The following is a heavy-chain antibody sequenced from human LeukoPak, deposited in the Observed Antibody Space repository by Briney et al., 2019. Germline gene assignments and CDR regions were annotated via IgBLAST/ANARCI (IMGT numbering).Heavy chain of an antibody. CDR2: INPNTGGT. D-gene: IGHD2-21*02. CDR1: EYPFSGYY. CDR3: PRGRGGAWTNYFDY. V-gene: IGHV1-2*02. J-gene: IGHJ4*02. Sequence: ALVTVSCKASEYPFSGYYMHWVRQAPGQGLEWMGWINPNTGGTKYAQKFQGRVTMTRDTSIPTAYMELSSLRPDDTSVFYCPRGRGGAWTNYFDYWGQGSLVTVSS.